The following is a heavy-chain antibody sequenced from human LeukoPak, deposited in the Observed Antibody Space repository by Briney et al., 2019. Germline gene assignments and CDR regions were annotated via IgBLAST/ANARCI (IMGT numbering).Heavy chain of an antibody. CDR1: GFTFSDYY. Sequence: GGSLRLSCAASGFTFSDYYMSWIRQAPGKGLKWVSYISSSGSTIYYADSVKGRFTISRDNSKNTLYLQMNSLRAEDTAVYYCAKGGGYYGSGSYPPHFDYWGQGTLVTVSS. CDR3: AKGGGYYGSGSYPPHFDY. J-gene: IGHJ4*02. CDR2: ISSSGSTI. D-gene: IGHD3-10*01. V-gene: IGHV3-11*04.